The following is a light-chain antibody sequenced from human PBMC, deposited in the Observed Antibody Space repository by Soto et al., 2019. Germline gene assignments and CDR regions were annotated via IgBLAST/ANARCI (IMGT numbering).Light chain of an antibody. J-gene: IGKJ4*01. CDR1: QSISSW. CDR2: DAS. CDR3: QQYNRYSLT. V-gene: IGKV1-5*01. Sequence: DIQMTQSPSTLSASVGDRVTITCRASQSISSWLAWYQQKPGKAPKLLIYDASSLESGVPSRFSGSGSDTEFTLTINNLQPDDFATYHCQQYNRYSLTFGGGTNVEIK.